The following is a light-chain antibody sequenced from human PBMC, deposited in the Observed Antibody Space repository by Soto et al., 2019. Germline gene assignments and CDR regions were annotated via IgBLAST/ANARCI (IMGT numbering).Light chain of an antibody. J-gene: IGKJ2*01. CDR1: QSVSSTY. CDR2: ATS. V-gene: IGKV3-20*01. Sequence: EVVLTQSPGTLSLSPGERATLSCRASQSVSSTYLAWYQQRPGQPPRLPIFATSSRATGIPERFSGSGSGGDFTLTISRLEPEDFAVYYCQEYGGSPWYAFGQGTKLEIK. CDR3: QEYGGSPWYA.